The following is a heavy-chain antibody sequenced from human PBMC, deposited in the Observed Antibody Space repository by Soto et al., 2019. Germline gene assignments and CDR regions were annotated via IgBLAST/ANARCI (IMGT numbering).Heavy chain of an antibody. CDR1: GGSISSYY. CDR3: ERVGPEGGSGGSCNDYYGMDV. D-gene: IGHD2-15*01. J-gene: IGHJ6*04. Sequence: QVQLQESGPGLVKPSETLSLTCTVSGGSISSYYWSWIRQPPGQGLEWIGYIYYSGSTNYNPSLKNRGTISIDTSKNQFSLKLSSVTAADTAVYYGERVGPEGGSGGSCNDYYGMDVWGKGATVTVSS. CDR2: IYYSGST. V-gene: IGHV4-59*01.